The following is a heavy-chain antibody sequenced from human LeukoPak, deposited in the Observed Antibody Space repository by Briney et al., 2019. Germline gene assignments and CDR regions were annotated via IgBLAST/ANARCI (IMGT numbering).Heavy chain of an antibody. CDR1: GYSFNNNW. Sequence: GESLKISCKGFGYSFNNNWIGWVRQTPGKGLEWMGIINPPDSNLKYSPSFQGQVIFSVDKSINTAYLQWSSLKASDTAIYYCARHNRRDGARWLDPWGQGTLVTVSS. J-gene: IGHJ5*02. V-gene: IGHV5-51*01. D-gene: IGHD2/OR15-2a*01. CDR3: ARHNRRDGARWLDP. CDR2: INPPDSNL.